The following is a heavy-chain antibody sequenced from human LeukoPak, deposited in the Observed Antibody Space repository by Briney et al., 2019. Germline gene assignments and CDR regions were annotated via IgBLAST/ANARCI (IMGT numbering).Heavy chain of an antibody. CDR1: GGTFSSYA. J-gene: IGHJ5*02. CDR2: IIPIFGTA. Sequence: ASVKVSCKASGGTFSSYAISWVRQAPGQGLEWMGGIIPIFGTANYAQKFQGRATLTADESTSAAYMELSSLRSEDTAVYYCVRLWFGGVENWFDPWGQGTLVTVSS. D-gene: IGHD3-10*01. CDR3: VRLWFGGVENWFDP. V-gene: IGHV1-69*13.